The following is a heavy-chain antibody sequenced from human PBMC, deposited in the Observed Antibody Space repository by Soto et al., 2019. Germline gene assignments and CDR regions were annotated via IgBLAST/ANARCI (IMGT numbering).Heavy chain of an antibody. D-gene: IGHD1-26*01. V-gene: IGHV3-23*01. CDR2: ISVSGGTR. Sequence: GGSLRLSCAASGFTFSSYAMSWVRQAPGKGLEWVSGISVSGGTRYYADSVNGRLTISRDNSKNTLYLLLNSLRGEDTAVYYYAKDLPRGTFDPTYYYGLDVWGQGTTVTVSS. J-gene: IGHJ6*02. CDR1: GFTFSSYA. CDR3: AKDLPRGTFDPTYYYGLDV.